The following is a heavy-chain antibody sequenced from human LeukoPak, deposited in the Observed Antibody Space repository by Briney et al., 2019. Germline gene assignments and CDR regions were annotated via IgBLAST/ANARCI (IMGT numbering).Heavy chain of an antibody. V-gene: IGHV3-21*01. J-gene: IGHJ3*02. CDR2: ISSSSSYI. Sequence: PGGSLRLSCAASGFTFSSYSMNWVRQAPGKGLEWVSSISSSSSYIYYADSVKGRFTISRDNAKNSLYLQMNSLRAEDTAVYYCARDLSSGYSYGDDAFDIWGQGTMVTVSS. D-gene: IGHD5-18*01. CDR1: GFTFSSYS. CDR3: ARDLSSGYSYGDDAFDI.